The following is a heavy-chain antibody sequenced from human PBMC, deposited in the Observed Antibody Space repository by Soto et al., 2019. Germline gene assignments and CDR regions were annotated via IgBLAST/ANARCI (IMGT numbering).Heavy chain of an antibody. Sequence: QVQLVESGGGVVQPGRSLRLSCAASGFTFSSYGMHWVRQAPGKGLEWVAVISYDGSNKYYADSVKGRFTICRDNSKNTLYLQMNSLRAEDTAVYYCAKWIQLWLPGYFDYWGQGTLVTVAS. CDR1: GFTFSSYG. CDR2: ISYDGSNK. CDR3: AKWIQLWLPGYFDY. D-gene: IGHD5-18*01. J-gene: IGHJ4*02. V-gene: IGHV3-30*18.